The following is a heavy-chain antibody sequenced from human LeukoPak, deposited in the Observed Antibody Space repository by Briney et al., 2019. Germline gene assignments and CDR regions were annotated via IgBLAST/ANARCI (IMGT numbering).Heavy chain of an antibody. CDR1: GFTFSSYG. CDR2: ISYDGSNK. Sequence: PGRSLRLSCAASGFTFSSYGMHWVRQAPGKGLEWVAVISYDGSNKYYADSVKGRFTISRDNSKNTLYLQMNSLRAEDTAVYYCAKAKDNVVVPAAISFDYWGQGTLVTVSS. J-gene: IGHJ4*02. D-gene: IGHD2-2*02. CDR3: AKAKDNVVVPAAISFDY. V-gene: IGHV3-30*18.